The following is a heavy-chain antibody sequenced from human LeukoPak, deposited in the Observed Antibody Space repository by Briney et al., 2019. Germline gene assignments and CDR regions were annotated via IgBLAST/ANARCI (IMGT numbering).Heavy chain of an antibody. Sequence: ASVKVSCKASGYTFTSYGISWVQQAPGQGLEWMGWISAYNGNTNYAQKLQGRVTMTTDTSTSTAYMELRSLRSDDTAVYYCARDIAYSSGWSYEYFQHWGQGTLVTVSS. V-gene: IGHV1-18*01. CDR3: ARDIAYSSGWSYEYFQH. D-gene: IGHD6-19*01. J-gene: IGHJ1*01. CDR1: GYTFTSYG. CDR2: ISAYNGNT.